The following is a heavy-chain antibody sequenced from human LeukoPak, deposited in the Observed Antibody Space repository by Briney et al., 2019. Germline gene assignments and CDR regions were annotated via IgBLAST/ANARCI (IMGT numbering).Heavy chain of an antibody. Sequence: GGSLRLSCAASGFTFVDYAMHWVRQAPGKGLEWVSGITWNSGSIDYADSVKGRFTISRDNAKNSLYLQMNSLRAEDTALYYCAKSRSGGNYGDFDYWGQGTLVTVSS. CDR1: GFTFVDYA. J-gene: IGHJ4*02. CDR3: AKSRSGGNYGDFDY. CDR2: ITWNSGSI. V-gene: IGHV3-9*01. D-gene: IGHD1-7*01.